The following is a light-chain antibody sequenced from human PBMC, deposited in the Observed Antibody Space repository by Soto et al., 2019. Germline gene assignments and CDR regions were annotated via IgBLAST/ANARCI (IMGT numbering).Light chain of an antibody. CDR2: GAS. CDR1: QSVSTTY. V-gene: IGKV3-20*01. CDR3: QQYGSSPQT. J-gene: IGKJ1*01. Sequence: EIVLTHSPATLSLSPGERATLSCRSSQSVSTTYLAWYQQKPGQAPRLVIYGASSRATGIPDRFSGSGSGTDFTLTISRLEPEDFAVYYCQQYGSSPQTFGQGTRWIS.